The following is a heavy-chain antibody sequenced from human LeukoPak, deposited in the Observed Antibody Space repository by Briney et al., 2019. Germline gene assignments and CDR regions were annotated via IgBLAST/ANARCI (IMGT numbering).Heavy chain of an antibody. CDR1: GFTFSSYS. CDR3: AREQGRGSTWYPEYFQP. V-gene: IGHV3-48*02. Sequence: GGSLRLSCEGSGFTFSSYSMNWVRQAPGKGLEWVSYISRPGNTVYYADSVRGRFAISRDNAKNSLYLQMSSLRDEDTAVYYCAREQGRGSTWYPEYFQPWGQGTLVIVSP. D-gene: IGHD6-13*01. J-gene: IGHJ1*01. CDR2: ISRPGNTV.